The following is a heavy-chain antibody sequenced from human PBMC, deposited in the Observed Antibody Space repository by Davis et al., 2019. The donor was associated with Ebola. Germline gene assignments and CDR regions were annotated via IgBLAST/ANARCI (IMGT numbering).Heavy chain of an antibody. CDR1: GFTFSRYA. Sequence: PGGSLRLSCAASGFTFSRYAMHWVRQAPGKGLEWVAVISYDGSNKYYADSVKGRFTISRDNSKNTVYLQMNSLRAEDTAVYYCASSKNFDYWGQGNLVTVSS. V-gene: IGHV3-30-3*01. CDR2: ISYDGSNK. J-gene: IGHJ4*02. CDR3: ASSKNFDY.